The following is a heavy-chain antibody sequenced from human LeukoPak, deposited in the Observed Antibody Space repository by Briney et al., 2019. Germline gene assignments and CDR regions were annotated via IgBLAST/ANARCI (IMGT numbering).Heavy chain of an antibody. V-gene: IGHV3-23*01. Sequence: GGSLRLSCAASGFTFSSYAMSWVRQAPGKGLEWVSAISGSGGSTYYADSVKGRFTISRDNSKNTLYLQMNSLRAEDTAVYYCAKGDGSGSYYPPRFDPWGQGTLVTVSP. J-gene: IGHJ5*02. CDR1: GFTFSSYA. CDR2: ISGSGGST. D-gene: IGHD3-10*01. CDR3: AKGDGSGSYYPPRFDP.